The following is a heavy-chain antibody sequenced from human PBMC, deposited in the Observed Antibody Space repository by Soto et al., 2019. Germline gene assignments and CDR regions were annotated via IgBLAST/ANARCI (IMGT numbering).Heavy chain of an antibody. V-gene: IGHV3-30-3*01. J-gene: IGHJ4*02. CDR2: ISYDGSNK. CDR1: GFTFSSYA. D-gene: IGHD2-2*01. CDR3: AREVRGYCISTSCPIDY. Sequence: QVQLVESGGGVVQPGRSLRLSCAASGFTFSSYAMHWVRQAPGKGLEWVAVISYDGSNKYYADSVKGRFTISRDNSKNTLYLQMNSLRAEDTAVYYCAREVRGYCISTSCPIDYWGQGTLVTVSS.